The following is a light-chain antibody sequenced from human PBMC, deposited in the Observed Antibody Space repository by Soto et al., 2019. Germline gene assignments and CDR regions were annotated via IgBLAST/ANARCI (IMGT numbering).Light chain of an antibody. CDR2: GAS. V-gene: IGKV3-20*01. Sequence: EIVLTQSPGTLSLSPGERATLSCRASQSVSSSYLAWYQQKPGQAPRLLIYGASSRATGIPDRFSGSGSGTDFTLIISRLEPEDFAVYYCQQYGSSPGTFGQGNKVEIK. J-gene: IGKJ1*01. CDR3: QQYGSSPGT. CDR1: QSVSSSY.